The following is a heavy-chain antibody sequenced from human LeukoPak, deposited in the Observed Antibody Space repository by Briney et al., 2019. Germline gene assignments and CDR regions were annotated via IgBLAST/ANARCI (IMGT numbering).Heavy chain of an antibody. D-gene: IGHD6-13*01. J-gene: IGHJ4*02. CDR1: GYTFTSYD. V-gene: IGHV1-8*01. CDR2: MNPNSGNT. CDR3: ARGAHSLAAAIDY. Sequence: GASVKVSCKASGYTFTSYDINRVRQATGQGLEWMGWMNPNSGNTGYAQKFQGRVTMTRNTSISTAYMELSSLRSEDTAVYYCARGAHSLAAAIDYWGQGTLVTVSS.